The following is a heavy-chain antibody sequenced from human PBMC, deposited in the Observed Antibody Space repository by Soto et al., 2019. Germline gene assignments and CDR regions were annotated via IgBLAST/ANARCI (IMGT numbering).Heavy chain of an antibody. Sequence: PSVKVSCKDSGGLFSSFAISWVRQAPGQGLEWMGGIIPVFGTTNYAQKFQGRVTITADESTNTAYMELSSLTSDDTAMYYCARGGGPYVWFNEFWGQGTQVTSPQ. V-gene: IGHV1-69*13. CDR1: GGLFSSFA. CDR3: ARGGGPYVWFNEF. D-gene: IGHD3-16*01. CDR2: IIPVFGTT. J-gene: IGHJ4*02.